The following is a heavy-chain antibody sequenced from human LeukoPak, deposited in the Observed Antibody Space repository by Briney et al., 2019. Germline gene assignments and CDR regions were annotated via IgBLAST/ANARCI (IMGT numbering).Heavy chain of an antibody. V-gene: IGHV3-33*01. Sequence: PGGSLRLSCAASGFTFSSYVIHWVRQAPGKGLEWVAGIWYDGSNYYYADSVKGRFTISRDNSKNTLYLQMNSLRAEETGVYYCARDGRALLRDFDYWGQGTLVTVSS. D-gene: IGHD1-26*01. CDR3: ARDGRALLRDFDY. CDR2: IWYDGSNY. J-gene: IGHJ4*02. CDR1: GFTFSSYV.